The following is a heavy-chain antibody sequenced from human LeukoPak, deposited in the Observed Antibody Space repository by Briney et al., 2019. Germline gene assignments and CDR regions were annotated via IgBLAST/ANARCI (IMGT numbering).Heavy chain of an antibody. CDR2: IKQDGSEK. CDR3: AREGRYFDWYDGA. Sequence: GGSLRLSCAASGFTFSSYWMSWVRQAPGKGLEWVANIKQDGSEKYYVDSVKGRFTISRDNAKNSLYLQMNSLRAEDTAVYYCAREGRYFDWYDGAWGQGTLVTVSS. D-gene: IGHD3-9*01. V-gene: IGHV3-7*01. CDR1: GFTFSSYW. J-gene: IGHJ5*02.